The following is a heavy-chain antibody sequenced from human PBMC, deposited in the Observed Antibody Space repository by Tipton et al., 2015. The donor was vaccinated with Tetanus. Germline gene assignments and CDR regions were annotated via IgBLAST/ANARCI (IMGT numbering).Heavy chain of an antibody. Sequence: QLVQSGAEVKKPGESLKISCKGSGYSFSSYWIVWVRQMPGKGLEWMGIIYPDDSDIRYSPSFQGQVTISADKSITTAYLQWSSRKASDTAMYYCARKGKDSRGISDFDYWGQGTLVAVSS. CDR2: IYPDDSDI. CDR3: ARKGKDSRGISDFDY. J-gene: IGHJ4*02. CDR1: GYSFSSYW. V-gene: IGHV5-51*01. D-gene: IGHD3-22*01.